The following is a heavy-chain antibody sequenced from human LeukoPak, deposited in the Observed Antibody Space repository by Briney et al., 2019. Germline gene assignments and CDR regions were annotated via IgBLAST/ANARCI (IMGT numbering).Heavy chain of an antibody. V-gene: IGHV3-30*02. J-gene: IGHJ4*02. CDR3: ARDGYNSHFDY. CDR1: GFSFSSYG. CDR2: IRFDGSEK. Sequence: GGSLRLSCVASGFSFSSYGMHWVRRAPGKGLEWMTFIRFDGSEKYYADSVKGRFTISRDYSKNTLFLQMSSLRPEDTAVYYCARDGYNSHFDYWGQGTLVTVSS. D-gene: IGHD5-24*01.